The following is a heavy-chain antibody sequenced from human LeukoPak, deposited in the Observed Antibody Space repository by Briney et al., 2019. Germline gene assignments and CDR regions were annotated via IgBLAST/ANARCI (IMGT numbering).Heavy chain of an antibody. Sequence: ASVKVSRKASDYTFTSYGISWVRQAPGQGLEWMGWISAYNGNTNYVQKLQGRVTMTRDTSISTAYLDLSSLRSDDTAVYYCARDGDYGTGSYYRGCIDSWGQGTPVTVSP. CDR3: ARDGDYGTGSYYRGCIDS. D-gene: IGHD3-10*01. V-gene: IGHV1-18*01. CDR1: DYTFTSYG. J-gene: IGHJ4*02. CDR2: ISAYNGNT.